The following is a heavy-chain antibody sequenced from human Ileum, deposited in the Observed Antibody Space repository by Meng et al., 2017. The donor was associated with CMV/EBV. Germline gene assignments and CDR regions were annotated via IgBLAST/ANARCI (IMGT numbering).Heavy chain of an antibody. CDR1: CESVSGYY. CDR3: AREVDVDGAVPQKGGYYYDY. J-gene: IGHJ4*02. V-gene: IGHV4-4*07. CDR2: IYVSVST. Sequence: LQGSALGLVYPAEPLTLTCSCSCESVSGYYWGWIRQPAGKGLEWIGRIYVSVSTDYNPSLKSRATMSVDTSKKQFSLRLTSVTAADTAVYFCAREVDVDGAVPQKGGYYYDYWGQGILVTVSS. D-gene: IGHD3-3*01.